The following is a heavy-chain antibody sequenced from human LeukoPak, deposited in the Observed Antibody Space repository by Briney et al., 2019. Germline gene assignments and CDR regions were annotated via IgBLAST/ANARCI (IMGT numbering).Heavy chain of an antibody. D-gene: IGHD6-13*01. CDR2: IYWNDEK. Sequence: SGPTLVKPTQTLTLTCNFSVFSLSTFGVGVGWIRQPPGKALEWLALIYWNDEKRYSPSLKSRLTTTKDTSKNQVVLTMTNMDPVDTATYYCAHSSLVAGGPDLGYWGQGILVTVSS. J-gene: IGHJ4*02. CDR3: AHSSLVAGGPDLGY. CDR1: VFSLSTFGVG. V-gene: IGHV2-5*01.